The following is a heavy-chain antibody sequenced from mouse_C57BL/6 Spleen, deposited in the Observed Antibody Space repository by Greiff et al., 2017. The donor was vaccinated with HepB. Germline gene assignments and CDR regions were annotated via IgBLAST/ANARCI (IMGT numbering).Heavy chain of an antibody. Sequence: VQLQQSGAELVRPGTSVKMSCKASGYTFTNYWIGWAKQRPGHGLEWIGDIYPGGGYTNYNEKFKGKATLTADKSSSTAYMQFSSLTSEDSAIYYGARKYYGNNYCDYWGQGTTLTVSS. CDR1: GYTFTNYW. D-gene: IGHD2-1*01. V-gene: IGHV1-63*01. J-gene: IGHJ2*01. CDR3: ARKYYGNNYCDY. CDR2: IYPGGGYT.